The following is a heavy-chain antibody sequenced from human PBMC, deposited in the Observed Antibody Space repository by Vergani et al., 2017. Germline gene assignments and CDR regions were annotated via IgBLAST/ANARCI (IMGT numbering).Heavy chain of an antibody. V-gene: IGHV3-53*01. CDR1: GFTVSSHY. CDR3: ARDCRYCTSHDAFDI. CDR2: IYSGGST. Sequence: EVQLVESGGGLIKPGGSLRLSCAASGFTVSSHYMSWVRQAPGKGLEWVSVIYSGGSTYYADSVKGRFTISRDNSKNTLYLQMNSLRAEDTAVYYCARDCRYCTSHDAFDIWGQGTMVTVSS. D-gene: IGHD2-8*01. J-gene: IGHJ3*02.